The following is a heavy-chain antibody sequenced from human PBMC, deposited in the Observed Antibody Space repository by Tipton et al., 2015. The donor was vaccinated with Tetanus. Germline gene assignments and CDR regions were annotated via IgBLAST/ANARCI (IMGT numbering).Heavy chain of an antibody. CDR1: GYTFTDYY. CDR3: ARTQDGYNSGWFDS. V-gene: IGHV1-46*01. CDR2: INPSGGAT. J-gene: IGHJ5*01. Sequence: QSGPEVKEPGASVKVSCKTSGYTFTDYYVHWVRQAPGQGLEWMGEINPSGGATNYAQKFQDRVTMTRDTSTSTVYLDVSSLTSEDTAVYYCARTQDGYNSGWFDSWGQGTLLTVSS. D-gene: IGHD3-10*01.